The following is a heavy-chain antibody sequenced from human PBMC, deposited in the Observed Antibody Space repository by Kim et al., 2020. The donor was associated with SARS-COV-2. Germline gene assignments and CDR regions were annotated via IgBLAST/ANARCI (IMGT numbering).Heavy chain of an antibody. CDR3: ARASYGHYLDWFDP. V-gene: IGHV3-30*01. D-gene: IGHD4-17*01. J-gene: IGHJ5*02. Sequence: ADSGESRFTISKDNSKNTLYMQMTSLSAEDTAVFYCARASYGHYLDWFDPWGQGTLVTVSS.